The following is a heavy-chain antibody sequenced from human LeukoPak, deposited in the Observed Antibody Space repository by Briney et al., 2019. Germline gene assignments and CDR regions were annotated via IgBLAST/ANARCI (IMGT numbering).Heavy chain of an antibody. CDR2: ISSSSSYI. Sequence: RSGGSLRLSCAASEFTFSSYSMNWVRQAPGKGLEWVSSISSSSSYIYYADSVKGRFTISRDNAKNSLYLQMNSLRAEDTAVYYCASQARGVGATPLDYWGQGTLVTVSS. D-gene: IGHD1-26*01. CDR3: ASQARGVGATPLDY. CDR1: EFTFSSYS. J-gene: IGHJ4*02. V-gene: IGHV3-21*01.